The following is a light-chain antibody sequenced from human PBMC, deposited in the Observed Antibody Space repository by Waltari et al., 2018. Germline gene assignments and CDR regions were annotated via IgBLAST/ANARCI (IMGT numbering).Light chain of an antibody. CDR2: ATS. CDR1: QSISGY. CDR3: QQSYRTPPLT. Sequence: DSQMTQDPSCLSASVGDRVTITCRASQSISGYLNWYQQKPGKAPKVLIYATSSFQSGVPSRFSGSGSSTEFTLTISSLQPEDFATYYCQQSYRTPPLTFGGGTKVEIK. J-gene: IGKJ4*01. V-gene: IGKV1-39*01.